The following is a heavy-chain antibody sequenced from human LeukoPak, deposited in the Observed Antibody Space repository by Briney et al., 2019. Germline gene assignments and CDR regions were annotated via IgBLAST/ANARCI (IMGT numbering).Heavy chain of an antibody. CDR1: GFTFSSYS. CDR2: ISGSGGST. V-gene: IGHV3-23*01. Sequence: GGSLRLSCAASGFTFSSYSMNWVRQAPGKGLEWVSAISGSGGSTYYADSVKGRCTISRDNSKNTLYLQMNSLRAEDTAVYYCARGMYANSGYLELDYWGQGTLVTVSS. J-gene: IGHJ4*02. CDR3: ARGMYANSGYLELDY. D-gene: IGHD3-22*01.